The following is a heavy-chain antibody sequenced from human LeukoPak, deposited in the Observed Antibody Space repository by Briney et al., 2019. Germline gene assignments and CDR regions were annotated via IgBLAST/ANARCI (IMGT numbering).Heavy chain of an antibody. CDR3: ARDLHGGNSFTSDWYFDL. CDR1: GGSFSGYY. D-gene: IGHD4-23*01. J-gene: IGHJ2*01. Sequence: PSETLSLTCAVYGGSFSGYYWSWIRQTPGKGLEWIGEINHSGSTTYNPSLKSRVAVSVDKSKNQFSLKLSSLTAADTAVYYCARDLHGGNSFTSDWYFDLWGRGTLVTVSS. V-gene: IGHV4-34*01. CDR2: INHSGST.